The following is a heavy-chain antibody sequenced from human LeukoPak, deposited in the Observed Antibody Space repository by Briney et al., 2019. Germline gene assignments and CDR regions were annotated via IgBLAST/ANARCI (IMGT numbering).Heavy chain of an antibody. CDR2: IYYSGNT. J-gene: IGHJ4*02. D-gene: IGHD3-16*01. CDR3: ARVDMITFGGVLYYFDY. Sequence: PSETLSLTCTVSGGSISSYYWGWLRQPPGKGLEWIGSIYYSGNTYYNPSLKSRVTISVDTSKNQFSLKLSSVTAADTAVYYGARVDMITFGGVLYYFDYWGQGTLVTVSS. CDR1: GGSISSYY. V-gene: IGHV4-39*07.